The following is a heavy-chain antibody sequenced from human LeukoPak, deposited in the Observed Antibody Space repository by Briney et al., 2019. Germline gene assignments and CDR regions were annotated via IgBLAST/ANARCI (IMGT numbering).Heavy chain of an antibody. V-gene: IGHV3-11*03. CDR1: GFTFSDYY. J-gene: IGHJ4*02. D-gene: IGHD3-10*01. CDR3: ARLNDSGSNYCDY. Sequence: GGSLRLSRAASGFTFSDYYMSWIRQAPGKGLEWVSYISSRSSHANYADSVKGRFTISRDNAKNSLYLQMNSLRAEDTAVYYCARLNDSGSNYCDYWGQGTLATVSP. CDR2: ISSRSSHA.